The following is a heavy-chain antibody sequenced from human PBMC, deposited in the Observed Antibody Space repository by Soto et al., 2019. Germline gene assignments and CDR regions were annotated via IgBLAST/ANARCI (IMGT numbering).Heavy chain of an antibody. Sequence: ASVKVSFKASGYTFTSYVISWVRQAPGQGLEWMGWISAYNGNTNYAQKLQGRVTMTTDTSTSTAYMELRSLRSDDTAVYYCARDRKLRFLEWTRTRFDYWGQGTLVTVSS. CDR1: GYTFTSYV. CDR3: ARDRKLRFLEWTRTRFDY. J-gene: IGHJ4*02. D-gene: IGHD3-3*01. CDR2: ISAYNGNT. V-gene: IGHV1-18*01.